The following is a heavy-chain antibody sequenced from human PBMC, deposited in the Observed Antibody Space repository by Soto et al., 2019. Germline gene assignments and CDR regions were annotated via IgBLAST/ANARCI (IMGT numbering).Heavy chain of an antibody. CDR2: IRSKADNYAT. CDR1: GFTFSVSA. CDR3: ARLAEWEYYDGMDV. V-gene: IGHV3-73*02. D-gene: IGHD1-26*01. Sequence: EVQLVEAGGGLVQPGGSLKLSCAVSGFTFSVSAIHWVRQASGNGLEWVGRIRSKADNYATAYGASVKGRFSISRDDSKNTAYLQMSSLNTEDPAVYYCARLAEWEYYDGMDVWGQGTTVTVSS. J-gene: IGHJ6*02.